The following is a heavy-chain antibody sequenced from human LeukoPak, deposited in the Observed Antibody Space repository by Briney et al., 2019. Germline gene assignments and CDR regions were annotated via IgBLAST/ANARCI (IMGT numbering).Heavy chain of an antibody. CDR3: ARRITIFGVVSPPLLPFDY. Sequence: GGSLRLSCAASGFTFSSYSMNWVRQAPGKGLEWVSYISSSSSTIYYADSVKGRFTISRDNAKNSLYLQMNSLRAEDTAVYYCARRITIFGVVSPPLLPFDYWGQGTLVTVPS. V-gene: IGHV3-48*01. CDR2: ISSSSSTI. J-gene: IGHJ4*02. CDR1: GFTFSSYS. D-gene: IGHD3-3*01.